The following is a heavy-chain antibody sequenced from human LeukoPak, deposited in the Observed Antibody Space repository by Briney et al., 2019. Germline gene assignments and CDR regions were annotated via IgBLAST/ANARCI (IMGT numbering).Heavy chain of an antibody. Sequence: GASVKVSCKASGGTFSSYAISWVRQAPGQGLEWMGGIIPIFGTANYAQKFQGRVTITADESTSTAYMELSSLRSEDTAVYYCARDLGHIAARRVLVDYWGQGTLVTVSS. J-gene: IGHJ4*02. D-gene: IGHD6-6*01. V-gene: IGHV1-69*13. CDR2: IIPIFGTA. CDR3: ARDLGHIAARRVLVDY. CDR1: GGTFSSYA.